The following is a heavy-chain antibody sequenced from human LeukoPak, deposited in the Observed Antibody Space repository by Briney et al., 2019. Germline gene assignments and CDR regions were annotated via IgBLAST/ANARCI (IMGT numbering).Heavy chain of an antibody. CDR3: TRVDSRITILGGPLYGMDV. D-gene: IGHD3-3*01. CDR1: GFTFSASA. V-gene: IGHV3-73*01. CDR2: IRSKANNYAT. Sequence: QPGGSLKLSCAASGFTFSASAMHWVRQASGKGLEWVGRIRSKANNYATAYAASVDGRFTISRDDSKNTAYLQMNSLKTEDTAVYYCTRVDSRITILGGPLYGMDVWGQGTTVTVSS. J-gene: IGHJ6*02.